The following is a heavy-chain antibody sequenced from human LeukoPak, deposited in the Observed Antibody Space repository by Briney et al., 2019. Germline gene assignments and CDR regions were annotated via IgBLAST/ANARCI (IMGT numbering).Heavy chain of an antibody. J-gene: IGHJ5*02. CDR2: IRNRPKSYST. CDR1: GFTFTDHF. Sequence: PGGSLRLSCATPGFTFTDHFMYCVRQAPGNGLDWIASIRNRPKSYSTEYAASVKGRFTISKAYSKSSLLLQMSGLRSSDTPRPCCSISYVPGKDAYFDLRGQGNLVSASS. D-gene: IGHD3-10*02. CDR3: SISYVPGKDAYFDL. V-gene: IGHV3-72*01.